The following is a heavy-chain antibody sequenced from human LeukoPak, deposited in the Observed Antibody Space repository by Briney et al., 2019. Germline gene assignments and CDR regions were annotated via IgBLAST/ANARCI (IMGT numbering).Heavy chain of an antibody. CDR2: INPNTGGT. D-gene: IGHD1-26*01. Sequence: GASVKVSCKASGYTFTSYYMHWVRQAPGQGLEWMGWINPNTGGTNYAQNFQGRVTMTTDTSISTVYMQLSSLRSDDTAVFYCAAVYSGTKHDAFDIWGRGTMVTVSS. CDR3: AAVYSGTKHDAFDI. J-gene: IGHJ3*02. V-gene: IGHV1-2*02. CDR1: GYTFTSYY.